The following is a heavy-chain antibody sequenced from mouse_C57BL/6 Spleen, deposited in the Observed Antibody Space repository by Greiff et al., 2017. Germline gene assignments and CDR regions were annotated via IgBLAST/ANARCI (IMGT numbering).Heavy chain of an antibody. V-gene: IGHV1-26*01. CDR2: INPNNGGT. Sequence: EVQLLQSGRDLVQPGASVKISCTASGYTFTDYYMNWVKQSPGKSLEWIADINPNNGGTSYNHTFKGQVTLSIDNSSSTAYMELSSLTSEDSAVYYCARRIARDYWGQGTTVTVSS. J-gene: IGHJ4*01. CDR1: GYTFTDYY. CDR3: ARRIARDY.